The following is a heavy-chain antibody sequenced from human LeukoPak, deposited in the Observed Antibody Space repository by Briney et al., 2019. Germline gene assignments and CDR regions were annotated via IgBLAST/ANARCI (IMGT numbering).Heavy chain of an antibody. CDR1: GGSISSYY. CDR2: IYYSGRT. Sequence: PSETLSLTCSVSGGSISSYYWNWIRQTPGKGLEWIGYIYYSGRTNYNPSLKSRVTISVDTSKNQFSLTLSSVTTADTAVYYCARGKNLADYWGQGTLVTVSS. CDR3: ARGKNLADY. V-gene: IGHV4-59*01. J-gene: IGHJ4*02.